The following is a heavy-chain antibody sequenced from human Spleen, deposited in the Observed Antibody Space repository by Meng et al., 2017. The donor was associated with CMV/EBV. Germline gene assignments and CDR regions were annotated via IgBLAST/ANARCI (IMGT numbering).Heavy chain of an antibody. J-gene: IGHJ2*01. V-gene: IGHV3-21*01. CDR1: GFTFSSYS. Sequence: GESLKISCAASGFTFSSYSMNWVRQAPGKGLEWVSSISSSSSYIYYADSVKGRFTISRDNAKNSLYLQMNSLRAEDTAVYYCARVRDSSTPPYWYFDLWGRGTLVTVSS. D-gene: IGHD2-2*01. CDR2: ISSSSSYI. CDR3: ARVRDSSTPPYWYFDL.